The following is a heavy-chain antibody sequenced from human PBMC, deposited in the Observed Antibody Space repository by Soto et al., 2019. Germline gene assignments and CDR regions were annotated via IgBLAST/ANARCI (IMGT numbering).Heavy chain of an antibody. Sequence: ASVKVSCKASGYTFSSYDINWVRQAPGQGLEWMGRIIPIIGIINYAQKFRGRVTISADKFTGTAYMELTGLRSDDTAVYYCAGDPDSHYNDSHASSYPWGQGTLVTVSS. CDR2: IIPIIGII. J-gene: IGHJ5*02. CDR1: GYTFSSYD. V-gene: IGHV1-69*04. CDR3: AGDPDSHYNDSHASSYP. D-gene: IGHD4-4*01.